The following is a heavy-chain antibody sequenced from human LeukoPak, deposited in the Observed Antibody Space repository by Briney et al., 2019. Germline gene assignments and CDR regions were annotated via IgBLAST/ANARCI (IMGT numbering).Heavy chain of an antibody. CDR2: IYSGGST. D-gene: IGHD3-10*01. J-gene: IGHJ4*02. CDR1: GFTVSSNY. V-gene: IGHV3-53*01. CDR3: ARDTPSSGFDY. Sequence: GGSLRLSCAASGFTVSSNYMSWVRQAPGKGLEWVSVIYSGGSTYYADSVKGRFTISRDNSKNTVNLQMNSLRPEDTAVYYCARDTPSSGFDYWGQGTQVTVSS.